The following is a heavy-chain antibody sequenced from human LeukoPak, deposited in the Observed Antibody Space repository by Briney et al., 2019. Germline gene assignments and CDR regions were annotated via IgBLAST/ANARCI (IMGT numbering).Heavy chain of an antibody. CDR1: GFTFSSFG. V-gene: IGHV3-30*03. Sequence: GGSLRLSCAASGFTFSSFGMHWVRQAPGKGLEWVAAMSNDGSSEFYGDSVKGRLTISRDNSKNTLFLEMNSLRAEDTAVYYCARGRDDYGDSSRPFDYWGQGTLVTVSS. D-gene: IGHD4-17*01. CDR3: ARGRDDYGDSSRPFDY. CDR2: MSNDGSSE. J-gene: IGHJ4*02.